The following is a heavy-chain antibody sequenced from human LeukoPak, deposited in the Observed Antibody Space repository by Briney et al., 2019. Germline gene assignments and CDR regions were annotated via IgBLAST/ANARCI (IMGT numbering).Heavy chain of an antibody. CDR2: IKQDGSEK. CDR3: ANELRELEYSSSSPPFFDY. J-gene: IGHJ4*02. CDR1: GFTFSSYW. Sequence: PGGSLRLSCAASGFTFSSYWMSWVRQAPGKGLEWVANIKQDGSEKYCVDSVKGRFTISRDNAKNSLYLQMNSLRAEDTAVYYCANELRELEYSSSSPPFFDYWGQGTLVTVSS. V-gene: IGHV3-7*01. D-gene: IGHD6-6*01.